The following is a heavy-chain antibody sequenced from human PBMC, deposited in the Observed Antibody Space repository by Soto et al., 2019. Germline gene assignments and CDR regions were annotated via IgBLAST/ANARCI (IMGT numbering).Heavy chain of an antibody. Sequence: LSLTCTVSGGSISSGDYYWSWIRQPPGKGLEWIGYIYYSGSTYYNPSLKSRVTISVDTSKNQSSLKLSSVTAADTAVYYCARVPLDCSSTSCGGYYYYGMDVWGQGTTVTVSS. CDR1: GGSISSGDYY. V-gene: IGHV4-30-4*01. CDR3: ARVPLDCSSTSCGGYYYYGMDV. CDR2: IYYSGST. J-gene: IGHJ6*02. D-gene: IGHD2-2*01.